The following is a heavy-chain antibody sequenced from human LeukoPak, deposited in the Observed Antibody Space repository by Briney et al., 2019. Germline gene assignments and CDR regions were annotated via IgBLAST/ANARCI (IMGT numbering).Heavy chain of an antibody. CDR3: VRGDWDSSWPYFDF. V-gene: IGHV4-30-4*08. CDR1: GGSISSGDYY. J-gene: IGHJ4*02. CDR2: IYYSGST. D-gene: IGHD6-13*01. Sequence: SETLSLTCTVSGGSISSGDYYWSWIRQPPGKGLEWIGYIYYSGSTYYNPSLKSRVTISVDTSKNQFSLKLSSVTAADTAVYYCVRGDWDSSWPYFDFWGQGTLVTVSS.